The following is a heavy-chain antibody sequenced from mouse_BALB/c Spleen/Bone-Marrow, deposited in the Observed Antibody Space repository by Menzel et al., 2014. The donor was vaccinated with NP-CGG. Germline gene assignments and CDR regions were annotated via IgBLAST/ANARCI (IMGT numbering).Heavy chain of an antibody. CDR1: GFTFSDYY. J-gene: IGHJ4*01. CDR3: ARHLYGNYGAMDY. CDR2: ISNGGGST. V-gene: IGHV5-12*02. D-gene: IGHD2-1*01. Sequence: EVKLVESGGGLVQPGGSLKLSCATSGFTFSDYYMYWVRQTPEKRLEWVAYISNGGGSTYYPDTVKGRFTISRDNAKNTLYLQMNRLKSEDTAMYYCARHLYGNYGAMDYWGQGTSVTVSS.